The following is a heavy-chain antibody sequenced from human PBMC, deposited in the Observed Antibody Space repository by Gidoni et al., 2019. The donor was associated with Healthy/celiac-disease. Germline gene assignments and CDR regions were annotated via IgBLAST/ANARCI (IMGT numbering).Heavy chain of an antibody. CDR2: ISYDGSNK. CDR3: AKDMADRFGYYYYYMDV. Sequence: QVQLVASGGGVVQPGRSLRLSCAASGFPFSSYGMHWVRQAPGKGLEWVAVISYDGSNKYYADSVKGRFTISRDNSKNTLYLQMNSLRAEDTAVYYCAKDMADRFGYYYYYMDVWGKGTTVTVSS. J-gene: IGHJ6*03. V-gene: IGHV3-30*18. D-gene: IGHD3-10*01. CDR1: GFPFSSYG.